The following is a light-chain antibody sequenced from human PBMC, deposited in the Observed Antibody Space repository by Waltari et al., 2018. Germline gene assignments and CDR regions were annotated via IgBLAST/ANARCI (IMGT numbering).Light chain of an antibody. CDR1: QDIDRY. Sequence: DVQVTQSPSSLSASVGDSVTITCRTSQDIDRYLIWYQQKPGNAPKLLIYAASYLQSGVPSRFSGSGSGTDFSLTISSLQPEDFATYYCQQSYSTPPLTFGGGTKVEIK. V-gene: IGKV1-39*01. CDR3: QQSYSTPPLT. J-gene: IGKJ4*01. CDR2: AAS.